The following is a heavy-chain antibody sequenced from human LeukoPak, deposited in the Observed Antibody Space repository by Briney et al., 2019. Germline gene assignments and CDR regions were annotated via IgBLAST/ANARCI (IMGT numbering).Heavy chain of an antibody. CDR2: INHSGST. J-gene: IGHJ4*02. CDR1: DGSFSGYY. V-gene: IGHV4-34*01. CDR3: AGPYDGNSELSFDY. Sequence: PSETLSLTCTVYDGSFSGYYWNWLRQPPGKGLEWLGEINHSGSTNYNPYLKSRVTISVDTSKNQFSLKLSSVTAADTAVYYCAGPYDGNSELSFDYWGQGTLVTVSS. D-gene: IGHD4-23*01.